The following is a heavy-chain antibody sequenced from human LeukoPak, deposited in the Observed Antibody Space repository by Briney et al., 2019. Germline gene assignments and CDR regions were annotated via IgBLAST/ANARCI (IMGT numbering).Heavy chain of an antibody. V-gene: IGHV1-24*01. CDR2: FDPEDGET. J-gene: IGHJ4*02. CDR3: ATGVQDYYDSSGYAS. D-gene: IGHD3-22*01. CDR1: GYTLTELS. Sequence: GASVKVSCKVSGYTLTELSMHWVRQAPGKGLEWMGGFDPEDGETIYAQKFRGRVTMTEDTSTDTAYMELSSLRSEDTAVYYCATGVQDYYDSSGYASWGQGTLVTVSS.